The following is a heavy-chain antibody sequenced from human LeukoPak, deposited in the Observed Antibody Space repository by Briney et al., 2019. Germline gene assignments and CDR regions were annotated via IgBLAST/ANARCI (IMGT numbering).Heavy chain of an antibody. CDR2: IIPIFGTA. CDR1: GGTFSSYA. D-gene: IGHD3-22*01. V-gene: IGHV1-69*01. Sequence: SVKVSCKASGGTFSSYAISWVQQAPGQGLEWMGGIIPIFGTANYAQKFQGRVTITADESTSTAYMELSSLRSEDTAVYYCARALRYYYDSSGYWTYFDYWGQGTLVTVSS. J-gene: IGHJ4*02. CDR3: ARALRYYYDSSGYWTYFDY.